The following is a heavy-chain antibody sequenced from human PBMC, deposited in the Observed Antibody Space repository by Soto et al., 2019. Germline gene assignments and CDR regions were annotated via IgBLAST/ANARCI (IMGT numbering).Heavy chain of an antibody. CDR1: GGAISSSNW. Sequence: SETLSLTCAVSGGAISSSNWWSWVRQPPGKGLEWIGEIYHSGSTNYNPSLKSRVTLSVDKSKNQFSLKLSSVTAADTALYYCARVLSPLSTTSPFDYWGQGTLVTVSS. V-gene: IGHV4-4*02. CDR3: ARVLSPLSTTSPFDY. D-gene: IGHD5-12*01. J-gene: IGHJ4*02. CDR2: IYHSGST.